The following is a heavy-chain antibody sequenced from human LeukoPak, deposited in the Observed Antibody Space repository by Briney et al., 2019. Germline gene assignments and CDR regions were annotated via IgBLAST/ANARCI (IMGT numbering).Heavy chain of an antibody. CDR3: ARVSVDSVSGHLSASDI. Sequence: SETLSLTCAVSGDPISAYYWTWIRQPPGKGLEWIGYLYYSGATNYNPSLKSRVTTSVDTSKNQFSLRLSSVTAADTAVYFCARVSVDSVSGHLSASDIWGQGTMVTVFS. CDR2: LYYSGAT. CDR1: GDPISAYY. J-gene: IGHJ3*02. V-gene: IGHV4-59*01. D-gene: IGHD3-22*01.